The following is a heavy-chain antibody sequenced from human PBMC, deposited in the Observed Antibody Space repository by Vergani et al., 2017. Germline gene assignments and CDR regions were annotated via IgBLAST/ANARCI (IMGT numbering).Heavy chain of an antibody. J-gene: IGHJ3*02. V-gene: IGHV4-31*03. CDR3: ARVYCSGGSCYSAAFDI. CDR1: GGSISSGGYY. CDR2: IYYSGST. D-gene: IGHD2-15*01. Sequence: QVQLQESGPGLVKPSQTLSLTCTVSGGSISSGGYYWSWIRQHPGKGLEWIGYIYYSGSTYYNPSLKSRVTISVDTSKNQFSLKLSSVTAADTAVYYCARVYCSGGSCYSAAFDIWGQGTMVTVSS.